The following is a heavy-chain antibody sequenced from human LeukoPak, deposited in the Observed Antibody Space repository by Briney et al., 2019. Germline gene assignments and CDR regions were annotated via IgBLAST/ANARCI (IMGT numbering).Heavy chain of an antibody. D-gene: IGHD3-16*01. CDR2: MNPNSGNT. CDR3: ARGHPYLRYWFDP. J-gene: IGHJ5*02. V-gene: IGHV1-8*03. Sequence: ASVKVSCKASGYTFTSYDIHWVRQATGQGLEWMGWMNPNSGNTGYAQKFQGRVTITRNTSISTAYMELSSLRSEDTAVYYCARGHPYLRYWFDPWGQGTLVTVSS. CDR1: GYTFTSYD.